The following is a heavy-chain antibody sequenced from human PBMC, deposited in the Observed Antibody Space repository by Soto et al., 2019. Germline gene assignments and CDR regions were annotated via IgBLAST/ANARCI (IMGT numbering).Heavy chain of an antibody. CDR1: GGSISSGGYY. J-gene: IGHJ5*02. CDR2: IYYSGST. V-gene: IGHV4-31*03. Sequence: SETLSLTCTVSGGSISSGGYYWSWIRQHPGKGLEWIGYIYYSGSTYYNPSLKSRVTISVDTSKNQFSLKLSSVTAADTAVYYCARDRSSTRNWFDPWGQGTLVTVSS. CDR3: ARDRSSTRNWFDP. D-gene: IGHD2-2*01.